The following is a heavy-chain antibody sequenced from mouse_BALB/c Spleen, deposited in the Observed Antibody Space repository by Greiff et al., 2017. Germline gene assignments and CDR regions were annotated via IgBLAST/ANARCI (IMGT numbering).Heavy chain of an antibody. V-gene: IGHV1-12*01. Sequence: QVQLQQPGAELVKPGASVKMSCKASGYTFTSYNMHWVKQTPGQGLEWIGAIYPGNGDTSYNQKFKGKATLTADKSSSTAYMQLSSLTSEDSAVYYCARYYYGSSYVRFDYWGQGTTLTVSS. CDR3: ARYYYGSSYVRFDY. CDR1: GYTFTSYN. J-gene: IGHJ2*01. D-gene: IGHD1-1*01. CDR2: IYPGNGDT.